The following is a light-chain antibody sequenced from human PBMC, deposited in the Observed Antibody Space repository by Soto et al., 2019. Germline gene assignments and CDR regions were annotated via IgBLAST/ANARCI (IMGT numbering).Light chain of an antibody. CDR3: QQRRNWPPIT. CDR1: QGISSW. Sequence: DIQMTQSPSSVSASVGDRITITCRASQGISSWLAWYQQKPGKAPKLLIYAASSLQSGVPSRFSGSGSGTDFTLTISSLEPEDFAVYYCQQRRNWPPITFGGGTKVDIK. J-gene: IGKJ4*01. V-gene: IGKV1-12*01. CDR2: AAS.